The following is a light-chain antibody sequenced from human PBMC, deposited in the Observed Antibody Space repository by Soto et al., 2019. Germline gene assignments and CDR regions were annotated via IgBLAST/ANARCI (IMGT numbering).Light chain of an antibody. CDR2: DVS. Sequence: QSVLTQPRSVSGSPGHSVTISCTGTSSDVGGYSYVSWYQQHPGKAPKLMISDVSKRPSGVPDRFSGSKFGNTASLTISGLQAEDEADYACCSYAASNTLIFGGGTKVTVL. J-gene: IGLJ2*01. V-gene: IGLV2-11*01. CDR3: CSYAASNTLI. CDR1: SSDVGGYSY.